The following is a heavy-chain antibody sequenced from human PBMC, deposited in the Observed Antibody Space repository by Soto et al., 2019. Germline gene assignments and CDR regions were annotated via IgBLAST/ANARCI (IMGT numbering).Heavy chain of an antibody. CDR3: ARRRGYNWNNPAFDY. D-gene: IGHD1-20*01. V-gene: IGHV2-5*01. Sequence: SGPTLVNPTQTLTLTCTFSGFSLSTSGVGVGWIRQPPGKAREWLALIYWNDDKKYSPSLKSRLGITKDTFRNQVVLTMTNVDPLDTATYYCARRRGYNWNNPAFDYWGQGALVTVSS. CDR2: IYWNDDK. CDR1: GFSLSTSGVG. J-gene: IGHJ4*02.